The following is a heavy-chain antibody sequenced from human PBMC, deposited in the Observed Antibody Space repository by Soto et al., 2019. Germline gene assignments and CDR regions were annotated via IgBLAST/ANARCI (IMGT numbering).Heavy chain of an antibody. CDR2: ISGSGSVT. J-gene: IGHJ3*02. Sequence: EEQLLESGGGLVQPGGSLRLSCAASGSTFSSSAMTWVRQAPGKGLEWVSAISGSGSVTYYTDSVKGRFTISRDNSRNTLYLQMNNLRADDTAVYYCTRNTSGSQGSTLDIWGQGTMVTVSS. D-gene: IGHD6-19*01. CDR1: GSTFSSSA. CDR3: TRNTSGSQGSTLDI. V-gene: IGHV3-23*01.